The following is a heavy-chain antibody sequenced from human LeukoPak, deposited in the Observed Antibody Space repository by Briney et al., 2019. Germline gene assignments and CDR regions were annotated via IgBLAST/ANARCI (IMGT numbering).Heavy chain of an antibody. D-gene: IGHD2-15*01. CDR2: ISSSGSTI. J-gene: IGHJ6*03. Sequence: GGSLRLSCAASGFTFSSYEMNWVRQAPGKGLEWVSYISSSGSTIYYTDSVKGRFTISRDNAKNSLYLQMNSLRAEDTAIYYCAKNGDRGAYCSGGSCYPYYYYNMDVWGKGTTVTISS. CDR1: GFTFSSYE. V-gene: IGHV3-48*03. CDR3: AKNGDRGAYCSGGSCYPYYYYNMDV.